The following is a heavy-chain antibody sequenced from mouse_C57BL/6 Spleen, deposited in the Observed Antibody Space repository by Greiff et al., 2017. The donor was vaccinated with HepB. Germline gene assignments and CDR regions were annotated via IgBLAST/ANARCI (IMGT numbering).Heavy chain of an antibody. CDR3: ASASGYDGTWFAY. J-gene: IGHJ3*01. CDR2: INPYNGGT. D-gene: IGHD2-2*01. Sequence: EVQLQQSGPVLVKPGASVKMSCKASGYTFTDYYMNWVKQSHGKSLEWIGVINPYNGGTSYNQKFKGKATLTVDKSSSTAYMELNSLTSEDSAVYYCASASGYDGTWFAYWGQGTLVTVSA. V-gene: IGHV1-19*01. CDR1: GYTFTDYY.